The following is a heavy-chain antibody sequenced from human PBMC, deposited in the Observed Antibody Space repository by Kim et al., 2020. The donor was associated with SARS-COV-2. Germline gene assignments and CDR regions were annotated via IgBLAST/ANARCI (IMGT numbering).Heavy chain of an antibody. J-gene: IGHJ4*02. CDR3: ARAEGYSSGWYGDY. V-gene: IGHV5-51*01. D-gene: IGHD6-19*01. Sequence: PSFQGQVTISADKSISTAYLQWSSLKASDTAMYYCARAEGYSSGWYGDYWGQGTLVTVSS.